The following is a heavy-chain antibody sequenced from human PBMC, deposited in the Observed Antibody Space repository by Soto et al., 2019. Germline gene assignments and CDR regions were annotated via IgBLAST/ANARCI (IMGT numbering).Heavy chain of an antibody. J-gene: IGHJ4*02. V-gene: IGHV4-39*01. CDR1: GGSISSSSYY. CDR3: ARPAFGTVTIALDY. D-gene: IGHD4-17*01. CDR2: IYYSGST. Sequence: SETLSLTCTVSGGSISSSSYYWGWIRQPPGKGLEWIGSIYYSGSTYYNPSLKSRVTISVDTSKNQFSLKLSSVTAADTAVYYCARPAFGTVTIALDYWGQGTLVT.